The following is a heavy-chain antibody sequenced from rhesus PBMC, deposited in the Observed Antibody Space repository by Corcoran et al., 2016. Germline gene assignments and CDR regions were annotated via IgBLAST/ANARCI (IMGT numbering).Heavy chain of an antibody. V-gene: IGHV4-160*01. CDR1: GGSINNDY. CDR3: ARDWDAFDF. CDR2: NRSGGNT. Sequence: QMQLQQWGEGLVKPSETLSLTCAVYGGSINNDYRSWFRQPQGKGLEWIWRNRSGGNTNYNPSLKFRVTISKDTSKNQFSLKLSSVTAADTAVYYCARDWDAFDFWGQGLRVTVSS. J-gene: IGHJ3*01.